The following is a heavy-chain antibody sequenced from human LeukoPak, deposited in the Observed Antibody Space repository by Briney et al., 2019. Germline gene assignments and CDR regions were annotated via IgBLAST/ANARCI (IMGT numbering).Heavy chain of an antibody. CDR2: ISGSGGST. Sequence: GGSLRLSCAASGFTFSSYAMSWVHQAPGKGLEWVSAISGSGGSTYYADSVKGRFTISRDNSKNTLYLQMNSLSAEDTAVYYCAKGSSGWRSDYWGQGTLVTVSS. D-gene: IGHD6-19*01. V-gene: IGHV3-23*01. CDR1: GFTFSSYA. CDR3: AKGSSGWRSDY. J-gene: IGHJ4*02.